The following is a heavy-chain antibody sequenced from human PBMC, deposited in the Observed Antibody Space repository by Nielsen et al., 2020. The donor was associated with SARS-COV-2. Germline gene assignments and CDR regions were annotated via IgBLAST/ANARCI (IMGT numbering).Heavy chain of an antibody. CDR3: ARGDYGGNPGRAFDI. J-gene: IGHJ3*02. Sequence: GESLKISCAASGFTFSSYSMNWVRQAPGKGLEWVSYISSSGSTIYYADSVKGRFTISRDNAKNSLYLQMNSLRAEDTAVYYCARGDYGGNPGRAFDIWGQGTMVTVSS. D-gene: IGHD4-23*01. CDR1: GFTFSSYS. CDR2: ISSSGSTI. V-gene: IGHV3-48*04.